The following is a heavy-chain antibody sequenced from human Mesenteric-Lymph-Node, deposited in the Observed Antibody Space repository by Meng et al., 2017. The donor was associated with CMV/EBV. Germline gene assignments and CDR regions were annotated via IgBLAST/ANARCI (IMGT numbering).Heavy chain of an antibody. CDR1: RGSISRYY. CDR2: IYTSGST. D-gene: IGHD5-12*01. CDR3: ARDGAGGTVATTFDY. J-gene: IGHJ4*02. V-gene: IGHV4-4*07. Sequence: SETLSLTCTVSRGSISRYYWSWIRQPAGKGLECIGRIYTSGSTNYNPSLKSRLTMSVDTSKNQFSLKLTSVTAADTAVYYCARDGAGGTVATTFDYWGQGTLVTVSS.